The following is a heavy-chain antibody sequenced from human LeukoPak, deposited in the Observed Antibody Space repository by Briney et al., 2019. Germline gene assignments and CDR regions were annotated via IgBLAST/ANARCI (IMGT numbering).Heavy chain of an antibody. V-gene: IGHV1-18*01. CDR2: VSGYNGNT. CDR1: GYTFTSYA. CDR3: ARGTVVMVYTIRENWFDP. D-gene: IGHD2-8*01. Sequence: GASVRVSCKTSGYTFTSYAINWVRQAPGQGLEWMGWVSGYNGNTNYARKFQGRVTMTTDTSTSTAYMELRSLRSDDTAMYYCARGTVVMVYTIRENWFDPWGQGALVTVSS. J-gene: IGHJ5*02.